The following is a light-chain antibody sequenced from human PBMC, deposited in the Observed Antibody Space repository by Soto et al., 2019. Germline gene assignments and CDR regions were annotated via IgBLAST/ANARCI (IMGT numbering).Light chain of an antibody. Sequence: QSALTQPASVSGSPGQSITIPCTGTSSDVGGYNYVSWYQKHPGKAPKVMIYEVTNRPSGVSNRFSGSKSGNTASLTISGLQVEDEADYYCSSYTGRTTYVFGTGTKVTVL. V-gene: IGLV2-14*01. CDR2: EVT. CDR3: SSYTGRTTYV. CDR1: SSDVGGYNY. J-gene: IGLJ1*01.